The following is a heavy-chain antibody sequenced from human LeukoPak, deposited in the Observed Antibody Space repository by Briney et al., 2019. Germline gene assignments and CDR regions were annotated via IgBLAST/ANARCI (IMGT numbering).Heavy chain of an antibody. D-gene: IGHD3-10*01. J-gene: IGHJ4*02. CDR1: GGTFSSYA. CDR2: IIPIFGTA. CDR3: ARDHLRSSYYGSGSYYGFDY. Sequence: SVKVSCKASGGTFSSYAISWARQAPGQGLEWMGGIIPIFGTANYAQKFQGRVTITADESTSTAYMELSSLRSEDTAVYYCARDHLRSSYYGSGSYYGFDYWGQGTLVTVSS. V-gene: IGHV1-69*13.